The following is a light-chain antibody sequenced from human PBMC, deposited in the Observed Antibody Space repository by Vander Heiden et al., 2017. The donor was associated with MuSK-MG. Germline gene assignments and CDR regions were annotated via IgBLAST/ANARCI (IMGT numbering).Light chain of an antibody. V-gene: IGKV3-15*01. CDR1: QSVSSN. CDR3: QQYNNWPLT. Sequence: DIVMTQSPATLSVSPGERATLSCRASQSVSSNLAWYQQKPGQAPRLLIYGVSTRATDIPARFSGSGSGTEFTLTISSLQSEDFAVYYCQQYNNWPLTFGGGTKVEIK. J-gene: IGKJ4*01. CDR2: GVS.